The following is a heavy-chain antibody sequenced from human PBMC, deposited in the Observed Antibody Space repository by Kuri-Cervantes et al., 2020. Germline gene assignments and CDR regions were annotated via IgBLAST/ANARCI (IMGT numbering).Heavy chain of an antibody. J-gene: IGHJ5*02. Sequence: GGSLRLSCEASGFTFSNYAMSWVRQAPGKGLDWVSTIISGAGTHYADSVRGRFTISRDNSKNTLYLQMNSLRAEDTAVYYCAKEGHTGGDYGDNAGSWGQGTLVTVSS. CDR3: AKEGHTGGDYGDNAGS. CDR1: GFTFSNYA. D-gene: IGHD4-17*01. CDR2: IISGAGT. V-gene: IGHV3-23*01.